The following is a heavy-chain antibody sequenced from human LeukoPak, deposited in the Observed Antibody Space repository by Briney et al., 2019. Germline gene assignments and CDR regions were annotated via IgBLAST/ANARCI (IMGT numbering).Heavy chain of an antibody. V-gene: IGHV4-4*07. CDR3: ARGPITMVRGVIDY. Sequence: SETLSLTCTVSGGFISSYHWSWIRQPAGKGLEWIGRIYTSGSTNYNPSLKSRVTMSVDTSKNQFSLKLSSVTAADTAVYYCARGPITMVRGVIDYWGQGTLVTVSS. CDR1: GGFISSYH. J-gene: IGHJ4*02. D-gene: IGHD3-10*01. CDR2: IYTSGST.